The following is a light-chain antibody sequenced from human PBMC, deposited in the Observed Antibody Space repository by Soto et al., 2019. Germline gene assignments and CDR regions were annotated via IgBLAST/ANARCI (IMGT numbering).Light chain of an antibody. V-gene: IGLV2-14*03. J-gene: IGLJ1*01. Sequence: QSALTQPASVSGSPGQSITISCTGTSSGVGGFNSVSWYQLRPGTAPKLILYDVVDRPSGVSYRFSGSKSGNTASLTISGLQAADEADYFCSPYTSTMTNVFGSGTKVTVL. CDR2: DVV. CDR1: SSGVGGFNS. CDR3: SPYTSTMTNV.